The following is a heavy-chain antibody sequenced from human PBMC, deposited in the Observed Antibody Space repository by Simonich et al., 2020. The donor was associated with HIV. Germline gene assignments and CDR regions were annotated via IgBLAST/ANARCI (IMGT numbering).Heavy chain of an antibody. D-gene: IGHD5-12*01. CDR1: GGSFSGYY. CDR2: INHSEGT. J-gene: IGHJ4*02. Sequence: QVQLQQWGAGLLKPSETLSLTCAVYGGSFSGYYWSWIRQPPGKGLEWIGEINHSEGTNYNPSLKSRVTLSVDTSKNQFSLKLSSVTAADTAVYYCAGSVADIVAAGFGFWGQGTLVTVSS. V-gene: IGHV4-34*01. CDR3: AGSVADIVAAGFGF.